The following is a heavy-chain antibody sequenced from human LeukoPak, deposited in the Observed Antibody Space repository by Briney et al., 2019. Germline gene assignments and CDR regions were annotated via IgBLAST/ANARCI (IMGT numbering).Heavy chain of an antibody. CDR1: GFTFSSYW. D-gene: IGHD3-16*02. Sequence: GGSLRLSCAASGFTFSSYWMSWVRQAPGKRLEWVANIKQDGSEKYYVDSVKGRFTISRDNAKNSLYLQMNSLRAEDTAVYYCARGGVYYDYVWGSYRSNYFDYWGQGTLVTVSS. J-gene: IGHJ4*02. CDR3: ARGGVYYDYVWGSYRSNYFDY. V-gene: IGHV3-7*01. CDR2: IKQDGSEK.